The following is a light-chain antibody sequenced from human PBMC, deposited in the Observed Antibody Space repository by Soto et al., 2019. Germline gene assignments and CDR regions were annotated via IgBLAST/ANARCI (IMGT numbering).Light chain of an antibody. CDR2: DVS. CDR3: QQYGSSQT. CDR1: QSVSSSY. Sequence: EIVLTQSPGTLSLSPGERATLSCRSSQSVSSSYLAWYQHKPGQAPRLLIYDVSSRATGIPDRFSGSGSGTDFTLTISRLEPEDCAVYYCQQYGSSQTFGQGTKVEIK. V-gene: IGKV3-20*01. J-gene: IGKJ1*01.